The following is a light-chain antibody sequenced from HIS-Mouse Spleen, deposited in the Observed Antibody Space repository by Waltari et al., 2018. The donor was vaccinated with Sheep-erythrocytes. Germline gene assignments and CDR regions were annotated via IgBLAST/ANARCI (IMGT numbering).Light chain of an antibody. V-gene: IGLV2-23*01. CDR3: CSYAGSSTPWV. CDR2: EGS. Sequence: QSALTQPASVSGSPGQSLTISCTGTRSDVGTYTLVPRYQQHPGKAPKLMIYEGSKRPSGVSNRFSSSKSGNTASLTISGLQAEDEADYYCCSYAGSSTPWVFGGGTKLTVL. CDR1: RSDVGTYTL. J-gene: IGLJ3*02.